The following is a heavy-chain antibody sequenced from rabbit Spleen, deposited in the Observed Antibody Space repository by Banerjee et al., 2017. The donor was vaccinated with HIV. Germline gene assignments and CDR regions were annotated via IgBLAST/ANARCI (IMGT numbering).Heavy chain of an antibody. J-gene: IGHJ4*01. CDR3: ARNIGHDTYL. D-gene: IGHD5-1*01. V-gene: IGHV1S45*01. Sequence: QEQLEESGGRLVKPGGSLKLSCTASRFPFSDKAVMCWVRQAPGKGLQWIACINAVTGKAVYATWAIGRFTFSKTSSTTVTLQMTSLTAADTATYFCARNIGHDTYLWGPGTLVTVS. CDR2: INAVTGKA. CDR1: RFPFSDKAV.